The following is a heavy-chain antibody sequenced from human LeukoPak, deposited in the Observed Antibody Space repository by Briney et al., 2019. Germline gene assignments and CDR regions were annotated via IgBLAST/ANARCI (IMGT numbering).Heavy chain of an antibody. D-gene: IGHD3-22*01. CDR2: INHSGST. J-gene: IGHJ2*01. CDR1: GGSISSGGYY. Sequence: SSETLSLTCTVSGGSISSGGYYWSWIRQPPGKGLEWIGEINHSGSTNYNPSLKSRVTISVDTSKNQFSLKLSSVTAADTAVYYCARGRGGIARKYDSSTTRYFDLWGRGTLVTVSS. CDR3: ARGRGGIARKYDSSTTRYFDL. V-gene: IGHV4-39*07.